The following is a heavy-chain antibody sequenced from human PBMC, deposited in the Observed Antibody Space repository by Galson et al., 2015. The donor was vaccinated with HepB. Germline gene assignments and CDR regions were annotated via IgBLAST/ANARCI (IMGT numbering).Heavy chain of an antibody. Sequence: SLRLSCAASGLPFNNAWMTWFRQAPGMGLEWVGRIKSKTDGETTDYAAPAKGRFTISRDDSKNRLYRQMNSLKTEDTAVYYCTTDVYYSTYWSWLDPWGQGTLVTVSS. CDR2: IKSKTDGETT. CDR1: GLPFNNAW. V-gene: IGHV3-15*01. CDR3: TTDVYYSTYWSWLDP. D-gene: IGHD2-8*02. J-gene: IGHJ5*02.